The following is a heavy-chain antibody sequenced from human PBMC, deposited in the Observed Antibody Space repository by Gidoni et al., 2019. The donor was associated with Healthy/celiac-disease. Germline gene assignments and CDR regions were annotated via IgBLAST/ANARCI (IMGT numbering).Heavy chain of an antibody. CDR2: IFSGGST. J-gene: IGHJ3*02. Sequence: EVQLVESGGVLVQPGGSLRLSCAASGFTVSSNDMRWVRQAPGKGLEWVSVIFSGGSTYYADSVKGRFTISRDNSKNTLYLQMNSLRAEDTAVYYCARTIVATRGDAFDIWGQGTMVTVSS. V-gene: IGHV3-66*02. CDR3: ARTIVATRGDAFDI. CDR1: GFTVSSND. D-gene: IGHD5-12*01.